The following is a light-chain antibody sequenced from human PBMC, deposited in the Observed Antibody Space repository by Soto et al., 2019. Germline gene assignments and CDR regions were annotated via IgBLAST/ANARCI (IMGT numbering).Light chain of an antibody. CDR3: QAYDSSLSGSV. CDR2: DNS. V-gene: IGLV1-40*01. Sequence: QLVLTQPPSVSGAPGQRVTISCTGSSSNIGAGYDVHWYQQLPGTAPKLLIYDNSIRPSGVPDRFSGSKSGTSASLAIAGLQAEDEADYHCQAYDSSLSGSVFGGGTKLTVL. CDR1: SSNIGAGYD. J-gene: IGLJ2*01.